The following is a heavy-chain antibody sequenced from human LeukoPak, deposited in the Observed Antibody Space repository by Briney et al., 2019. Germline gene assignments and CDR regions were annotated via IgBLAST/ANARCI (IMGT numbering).Heavy chain of an antibody. CDR1: GFTFSSYA. D-gene: IGHD4-17*01. CDR3: AKGGGAYGDSRFDY. V-gene: IGHV3-23*01. Sequence: GGSLRLSCAASGFTFSSYAMSWVRQVPGKGLEWVSAISNSGGSTHYADSVKGRFTVSRDNSKNTVYLQMNSLRAEDTAVYFCAKGGGAYGDSRFDYWGQGTLVTVSS. J-gene: IGHJ4*02. CDR2: ISNSGGST.